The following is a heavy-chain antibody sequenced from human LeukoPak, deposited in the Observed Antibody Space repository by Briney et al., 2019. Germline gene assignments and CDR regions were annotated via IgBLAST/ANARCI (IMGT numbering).Heavy chain of an antibody. CDR1: GFTFDDYA. Sequence: GGSLRLSCAASGFTFDDYAMHWVRQAPGKGLEWVSVINGDGGSTDYADSVKGRFTISRDNSKNSLYLQMNSLRTEDTALYYCARGGRSRWNQVDYWGQGTLVTVSS. V-gene: IGHV3-43*02. J-gene: IGHJ4*02. CDR2: INGDGGST. D-gene: IGHD5-24*01. CDR3: ARGGRSRWNQVDY.